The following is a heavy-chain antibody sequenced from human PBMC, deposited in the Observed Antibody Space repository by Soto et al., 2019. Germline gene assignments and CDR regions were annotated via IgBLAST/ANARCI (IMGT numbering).Heavy chain of an antibody. V-gene: IGHV3-23*01. D-gene: IGHD4-17*01. J-gene: IGHJ4*02. Sequence: PGGSPRLSCAASGFTFSSYSMNWVRQDPGKGLEWVSSISGSSGYTYYADSVKGRFTISRDNSKNTLYLQMNSLRAEDTAVYYCAKTSLALTVTTREPFDYWGQGTLVTVSS. CDR2: ISGSSGYT. CDR3: AKTSLALTVTTREPFDY. CDR1: GFTFSSYS.